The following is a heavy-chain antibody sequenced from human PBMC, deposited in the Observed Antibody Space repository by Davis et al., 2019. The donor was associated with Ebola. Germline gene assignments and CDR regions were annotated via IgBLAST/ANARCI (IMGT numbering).Heavy chain of an antibody. V-gene: IGHV4-31*03. CDR1: GGSIDSGGYY. CDR2: IFYSGGT. CDR3: ARYSYGYSGVYYSYHGMDV. Sequence: MPSETLSLTCTVSGGSIDSGGYYWSWIRQRPGKGLEWIGYIFYSGGTYYNPSLKSRVTISVDTSKNQFSLSLRSVTAADTAVYYCARYSYGYSGVYYSYHGMDVWGRGTTVAVSS. D-gene: IGHD5-18*01. J-gene: IGHJ6*02.